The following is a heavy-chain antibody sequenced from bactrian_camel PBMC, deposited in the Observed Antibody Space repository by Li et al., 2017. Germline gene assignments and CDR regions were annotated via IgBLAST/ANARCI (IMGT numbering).Heavy chain of an antibody. CDR2: IRPAGATT. D-gene: IGHD7*01. CDR1: TGTFRSAC. CDR3: AASVAPRTELGGMIQGTYTY. V-gene: IGHV3S40*01. J-gene: IGHJ4*01. Sequence: VQLVESGGGSVQAGGSLRLSCAASTGTFRSACMGWIRQAPGKEREGVASIRPAGATTAYASSVRDRFVVSLDTATDTVYLQMNSLRPEDTAMYYCAASVAPRTELGGMIQGTYTYWGQGTQVTVS.